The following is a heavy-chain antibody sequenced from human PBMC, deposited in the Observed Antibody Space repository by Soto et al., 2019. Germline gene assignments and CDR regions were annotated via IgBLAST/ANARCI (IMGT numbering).Heavy chain of an antibody. Sequence: EVQLLESGGGLVQPGGSLRLSCVASGFTFINYDMSWVRQAPGKGLEWVSAISGSGGITYYADSVKGRFTISRDNSKNTLFVQMNSLRAEDTAVYFCAKAPFRSYPNWSDSWGQGTLVIVSS. CDR3: AKAPFRSYPNWSDS. CDR1: GFTFINYD. J-gene: IGHJ5*01. D-gene: IGHD3-16*02. CDR2: ISGSGGIT. V-gene: IGHV3-23*01.